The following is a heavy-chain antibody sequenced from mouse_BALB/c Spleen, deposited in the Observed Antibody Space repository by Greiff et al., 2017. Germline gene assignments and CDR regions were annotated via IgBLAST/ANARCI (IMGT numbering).Heavy chain of an antibody. J-gene: IGHJ4*01. CDR1: GFAFSSYD. Sequence: EVQRVESGGGLVKPGGSLKLSCAASGFAFSSYDMSWVRQTPEKRLEWVAYISSGGGSTYYPDTVKGRFTISRDNAKNTLYLQMSSLKSEDTAMYYCARHYYGNYGYYAMDYWGQGTSVTVSS. CDR3: ARHYYGNYGYYAMDY. CDR2: ISSGGGST. D-gene: IGHD2-1*01. V-gene: IGHV5-12-1*01.